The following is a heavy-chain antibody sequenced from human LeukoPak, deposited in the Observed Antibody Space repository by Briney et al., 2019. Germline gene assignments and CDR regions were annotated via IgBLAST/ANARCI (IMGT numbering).Heavy chain of an antibody. Sequence: PGGSLRLSCSASGLTVTDNYMSWVRQAPGKGLEWVSVIFPDGRTYHSDSLKGRLTISRDKSKNTVLLQINGLRADDTALYHCARTNPVYGDFDYWGQGVLVTVSS. CDR2: IFPDGRT. D-gene: IGHD4-17*01. CDR3: ARTNPVYGDFDY. CDR1: GLTVTDNY. V-gene: IGHV3-53*01. J-gene: IGHJ4*02.